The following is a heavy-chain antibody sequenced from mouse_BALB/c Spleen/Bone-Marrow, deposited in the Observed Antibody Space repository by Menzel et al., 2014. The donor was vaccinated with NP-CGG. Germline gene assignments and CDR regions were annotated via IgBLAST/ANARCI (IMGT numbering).Heavy chain of an antibody. D-gene: IGHD2-2*01. J-gene: IGHJ2*01. CDR3: ARRDGYDSYFDY. CDR2: INPNYDST. Sequence: SGAELVKPGASVKISCKASGYTSTDYNMDWVKQSHGKSLEWIGDINPNYDSTSYNQKFKGKATLTVDKSSSTAYMELRSLTSEGTAVYYRARRDGYDSYFDYWGQGTTLTVSS. CDR1: GYTSTDYN. V-gene: IGHV1-18*01.